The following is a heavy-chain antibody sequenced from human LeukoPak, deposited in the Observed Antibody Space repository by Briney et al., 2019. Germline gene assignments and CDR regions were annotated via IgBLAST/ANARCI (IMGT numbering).Heavy chain of an antibody. J-gene: IGHJ4*02. Sequence: SQTLSLTCAISGDSVSSNSAAWNWIRQSPSRGLEWLGRTYYRSKWYNDYAVSVKSRITINPDTSKNQFSLQLNSVTPEDTAVYYCAGDLASSGYYEGNNFDYWGQGTLVTVSS. D-gene: IGHD3-22*01. CDR1: GDSVSSNSAA. CDR2: TYYRSKWYN. CDR3: AGDLASSGYYEGNNFDY. V-gene: IGHV6-1*01.